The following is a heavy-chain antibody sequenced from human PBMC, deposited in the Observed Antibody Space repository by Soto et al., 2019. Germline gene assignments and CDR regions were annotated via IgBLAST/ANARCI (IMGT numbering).Heavy chain of an antibody. J-gene: IGHJ4*02. CDR2: VDSDGSGT. CDR1: GITFSGYW. Sequence: EVPLVESGGGSVQPGGSLRLSCVASGITFSGYWMHWVRQVPGKGLVWVARVDSDGSGTSYADSVKGRFTISRDNAKNTLYLQMNRLRVEDTAVYYCATVFEHWGQGIPVTVSS. CDR3: ATVFEH. V-gene: IGHV3-74*01.